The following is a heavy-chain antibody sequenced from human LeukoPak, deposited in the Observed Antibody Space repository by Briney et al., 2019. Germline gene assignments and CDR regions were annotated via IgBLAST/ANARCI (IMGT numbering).Heavy chain of an antibody. Sequence: GGSLRLSCVASGFPFSSYWMNWARQAPGKGLEWVASINHNGNVNYYVDSVKGRFTISRDNAKNSLYLQMSNLRAEDTAVYFCARGGGLDVWGQGATVTVSS. CDR1: GFPFSSYW. CDR2: INHNGNVN. J-gene: IGHJ6*02. CDR3: ARGGGLDV. V-gene: IGHV3-7*03. D-gene: IGHD3-16*01.